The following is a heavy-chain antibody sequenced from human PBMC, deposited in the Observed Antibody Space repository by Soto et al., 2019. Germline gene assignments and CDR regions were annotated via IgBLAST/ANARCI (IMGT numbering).Heavy chain of an antibody. Sequence: HPGGSLRLSCAASGFTFSSYAMHWVRQAPGKGLEWVAVISYDGSNKYYADSVKGRFTISRDNSKNTLYLQMNSLRAEDTAVYYCARERFLEWLSHGPFDYWGQGTLVTVSS. CDR1: GFTFSSYA. J-gene: IGHJ4*02. V-gene: IGHV3-30-3*01. D-gene: IGHD3-3*01. CDR3: ARERFLEWLSHGPFDY. CDR2: ISYDGSNK.